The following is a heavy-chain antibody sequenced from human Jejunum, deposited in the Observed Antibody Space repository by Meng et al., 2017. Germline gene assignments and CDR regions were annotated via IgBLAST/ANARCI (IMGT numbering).Heavy chain of an antibody. D-gene: IGHD2-8*01. CDR2: IYYSGST. V-gene: IGHV4-30-4*01. CDR1: GGSISSSTYY. Sequence: QLQLQESGPGLVKPSETLSLTCTVFGGSISSSTYYWSWIRQPPGKGLEWIGYIYYSGSTSYNPSLKSRVAISVDTSKNQFSLKLSSVTAADTAVYYCASNEDYWGQGTLVTVSS. CDR3: ASNEDY. J-gene: IGHJ4*02.